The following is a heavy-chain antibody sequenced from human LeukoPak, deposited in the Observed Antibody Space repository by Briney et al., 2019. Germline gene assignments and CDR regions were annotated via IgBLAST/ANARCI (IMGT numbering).Heavy chain of an antibody. CDR2: IYYSGNT. CDR3: ARGFTSSWLGSPCWFDP. D-gene: IGHD6-13*01. CDR1: GGSISSSTYY. Sequence: SSETLSLTCTVSGGSISSSTYYWGWIRQPPGKGLEWIGSIYYSGNTYYNPSLESRVTISVDTSKNQFSLKLSSVTAADTAVYYCARGFTSSWLGSPCWFDPWGQGTLVTVSS. J-gene: IGHJ5*02. V-gene: IGHV4-39*01.